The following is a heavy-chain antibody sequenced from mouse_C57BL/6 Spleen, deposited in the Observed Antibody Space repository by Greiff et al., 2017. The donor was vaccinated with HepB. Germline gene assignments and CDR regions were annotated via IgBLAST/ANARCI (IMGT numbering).Heavy chain of an antibody. CDR3: ARGYSNLYAMDY. V-gene: IGHV1-80*01. Sequence: QVQLQQSGAELVKPGASVKISCKASGYAFSSYWMNWVKQRPGKGLEWIGQIYPGDGDTNYNGKFKGKATLTADKSSSTAYMQLSSLTSEDSAVYFCARGYSNLYAMDYWGQGTLVTVSS. D-gene: IGHD2-5*01. J-gene: IGHJ4*01. CDR1: GYAFSSYW. CDR2: IYPGDGDT.